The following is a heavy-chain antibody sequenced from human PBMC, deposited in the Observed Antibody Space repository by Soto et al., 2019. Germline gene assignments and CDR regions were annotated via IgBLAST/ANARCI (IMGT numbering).Heavy chain of an antibody. CDR1: GFTFSSYE. CDR2: ISSSGSTI. V-gene: IGHV3-48*03. D-gene: IGHD5-18*01. CDR3: ARTSRVYSYGRYYYYGMDV. J-gene: IGHJ6*02. Sequence: PGGSLRLSCAASGFTFSSYEMNWVRQAPGKGLEWVSYISSSGSTIYYADSVKGRFTISRDNAHNSLYLQMNSLRDEDTAVYYCARTSRVYSYGRYYYYGMDVWGQGTTVTVSS.